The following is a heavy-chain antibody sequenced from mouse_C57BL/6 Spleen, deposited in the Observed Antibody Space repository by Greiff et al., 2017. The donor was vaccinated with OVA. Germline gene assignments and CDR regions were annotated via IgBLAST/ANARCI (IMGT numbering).Heavy chain of an antibody. CDR2: IRSKSNNYAT. CDR3: VSPYYSNYVGFAY. Sequence: EVKLLESGGGLVQPKGSLKLSCAASGFSFNTYAMNWVRQAPGTGLEWVARIRSKSNNYATYYADSVKDRFTISRDDSESMLYLQMNNLKTEDTAMYYCVSPYYSNYVGFAYWGQGTLVTVSA. J-gene: IGHJ3*01. D-gene: IGHD2-5*01. CDR1: GFSFNTYA. V-gene: IGHV10-1*01.